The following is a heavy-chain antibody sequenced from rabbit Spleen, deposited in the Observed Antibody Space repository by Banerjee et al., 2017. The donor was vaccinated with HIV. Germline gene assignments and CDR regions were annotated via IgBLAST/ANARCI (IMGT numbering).Heavy chain of an antibody. CDR2: IHAGSSGST. CDR3: ARWVYADSSYSPDFTL. V-gene: IGHV1S40*01. J-gene: IGHJ4*01. D-gene: IGHD8-1*01. Sequence: QSLEESGGDLVKPGASLTLTCTASGFSFNGAYYMCWVRQAPGKGLEWIACIHAGSSGSTYYASWAKGRFTISKTSSTTVTLQMTSLTAADTATYFCARWVYADSSYSPDFTLWGQGTLVTVS. CDR1: GFSFNGAYY.